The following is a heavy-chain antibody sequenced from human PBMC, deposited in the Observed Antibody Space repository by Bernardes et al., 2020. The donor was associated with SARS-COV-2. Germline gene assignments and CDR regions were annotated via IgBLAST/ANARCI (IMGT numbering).Heavy chain of an antibody. CDR3: ARDGRYCSSTSCSGMDV. J-gene: IGHJ6*02. CDR1: GFTFSSYG. V-gene: IGHV3-33*01. Sequence: GGSLRLSCAASGFTFSSYGMHWVRQAPGKGLEWVALIWSDGSNKYYADSVKGRFTISRDNSKNTLYLQMNSLRAEDTAVYYCARDGRYCSSTSCSGMDVWGQGTTVTVSS. CDR2: IWSDGSNK. D-gene: IGHD2-2*01.